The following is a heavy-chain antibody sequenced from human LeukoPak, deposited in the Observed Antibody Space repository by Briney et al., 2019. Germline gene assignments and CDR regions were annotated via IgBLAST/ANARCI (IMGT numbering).Heavy chain of an antibody. V-gene: IGHV1-46*01. CDR3: ARGKTMGDY. CDR1: GYTFIIYY. CDR2: VNPSGGST. J-gene: IGHJ4*02. D-gene: IGHD4/OR15-4a*01. Sequence: ASVKVSCKASGYTFIIYYIHWVRQAPGQVLEWMGTVNPSGGSTNYAQKFQGRITMTRDTSTSTVYMEMSSLRSEDTAVYYCARGKTMGDYWGQGTLVTVSS.